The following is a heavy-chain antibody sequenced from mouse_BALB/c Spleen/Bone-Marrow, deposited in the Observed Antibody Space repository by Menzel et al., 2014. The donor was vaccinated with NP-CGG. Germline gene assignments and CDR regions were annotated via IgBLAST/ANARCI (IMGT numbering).Heavy chain of an antibody. CDR2: VSSGGSYT. J-gene: IGHJ3*01. D-gene: IGHD2-4*01. CDR3: VRHVSYDQTEFSFDY. Sequence: EVKLVESGGGLVKPGGSLKLSCAASGFTFSNYGMSWIRQTPEKRLQWVATVSSGGSYTFYPDSVKGRFAVSRDNAKKTLYLHMCCLRSVVTAFYFSVRHVSYDQTEFSFDYWGQGTLVTVSA. CDR1: GFTFSNYG. V-gene: IGHV5-9-2*01.